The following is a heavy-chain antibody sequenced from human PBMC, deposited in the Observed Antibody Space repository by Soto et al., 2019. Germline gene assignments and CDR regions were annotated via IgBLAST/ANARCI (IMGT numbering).Heavy chain of an antibody. Sequence: PSETLSLTCTVSGGSISSSDYYWGWIRQPPGKGLEWIGYIYYSGITYYNPSLKSRVTISVDTSKNQFSLKLSSVTAADTAVYYCAREVEVIMAPHFDNWGQGTLVTVSS. D-gene: IGHD3-10*01. CDR2: IYYSGIT. J-gene: IGHJ4*02. CDR1: GGSISSSDYY. CDR3: AREVEVIMAPHFDN. V-gene: IGHV4-30-4*01.